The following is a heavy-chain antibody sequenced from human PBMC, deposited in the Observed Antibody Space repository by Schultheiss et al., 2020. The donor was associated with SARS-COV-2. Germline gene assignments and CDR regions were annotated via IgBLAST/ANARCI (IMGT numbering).Heavy chain of an antibody. D-gene: IGHD1-26*01. CDR3: ARDLVGASDY. CDR2: ISSSSSYI. J-gene: IGHJ4*02. V-gene: IGHV3-21*01. CDR1: GFSIRNYV. Sequence: GGSLRLSCAASGFSIRNYVMSWVRQAPGKGLEWVSSISSSSSYIYYADSVKGRFTISRDNAKNSLYLQMNSLRPEDTAVYYCARDLVGASDYWGQGTLVTVSS.